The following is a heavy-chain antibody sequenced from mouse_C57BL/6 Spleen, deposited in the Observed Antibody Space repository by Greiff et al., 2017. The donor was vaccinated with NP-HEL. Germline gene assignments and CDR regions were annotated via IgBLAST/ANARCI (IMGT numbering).Heavy chain of an antibody. Sequence: QVQLQQSGAELVRPGTSVKVSCKASGYAFTNYLIEWVKQRPGQGLEWIGVINPGSGGTNYHEKFKGKATLTADKSSSPAYMQLSSLTSADSAVYFCARRDEDFDVWGTGTTVTVSA. CDR2: INPGSGGT. CDR3: ARRDEDFDV. D-gene: IGHD3-3*01. V-gene: IGHV1-54*01. J-gene: IGHJ1*03. CDR1: GYAFTNYL.